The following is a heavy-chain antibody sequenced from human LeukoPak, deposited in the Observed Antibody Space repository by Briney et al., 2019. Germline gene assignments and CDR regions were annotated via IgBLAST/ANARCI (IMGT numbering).Heavy chain of an antibody. J-gene: IGHJ4*02. CDR2: IYIDRT. CDR3: ARELRYRDPDTVLDI. D-gene: IGHD4-17*01. V-gene: IGHV3-53*04. CDR1: GFTGSNNY. Sequence: GGSLRLSCAASGFTGSNNYFSWVRQAPGKGPEWVSVIYIDRTYFAESVKGRFTISRHNSKNTLYLQMNSLRVEDTAVYYCARELRYRDPDTVLDIWGQGTLVTVS.